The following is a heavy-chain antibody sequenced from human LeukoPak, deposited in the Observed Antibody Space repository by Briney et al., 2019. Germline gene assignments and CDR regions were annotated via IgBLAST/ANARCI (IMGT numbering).Heavy chain of an antibody. D-gene: IGHD6-6*01. J-gene: IGHJ4*02. CDR3: ARRGGSSSRRSPIDY. Sequence: GGSLRLSCTASGFTFSDYWMTWVRQAPGKGPEWVANIKQDGSQRYYVDSVRGRFTISRDNAKNSLFLQMNGLRAEDTAVYYCARRGGSSSRRSPIDYWGQGTPVTVSS. V-gene: IGHV3-7*01. CDR2: IKQDGSQR. CDR1: GFTFSDYW.